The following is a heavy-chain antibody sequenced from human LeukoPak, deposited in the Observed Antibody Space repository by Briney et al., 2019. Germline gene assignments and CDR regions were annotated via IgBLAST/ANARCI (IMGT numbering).Heavy chain of an antibody. J-gene: IGHJ4*02. CDR2: AADSGST. CDR3: AAMTTVTMYSYCFDS. CDR1: GDSMSDYF. D-gene: IGHD4-17*01. Sequence: SETLSLTCTVSGDSMSDYFWTWIRQPPGKGLEWIGYAADSGSTNYNPSLKSRVTISLDSSTNHFSLRLISVTAADTAIYYCAAMTTVTMYSYCFDSWGQGTLLTVSS. V-gene: IGHV4-59*01.